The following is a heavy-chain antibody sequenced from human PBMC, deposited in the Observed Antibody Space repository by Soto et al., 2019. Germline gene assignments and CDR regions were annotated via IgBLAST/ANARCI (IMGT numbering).Heavy chain of an antibody. J-gene: IGHJ5*02. V-gene: IGHV1-18*01. D-gene: IGHD6-13*01. CDR1: VYAFTSYG. CDR3: ARAPRSSWYAP. Sequence: ASVKVSCKASVYAFTSYGISCVRQAPGQVLEWMGWISAYNGNTNYAQKLQGRVTMTTDTSTSTAYMELRSLRSDDTAVYYCARAPRSSWYAPWGQGTLVTVSS. CDR2: ISAYNGNT.